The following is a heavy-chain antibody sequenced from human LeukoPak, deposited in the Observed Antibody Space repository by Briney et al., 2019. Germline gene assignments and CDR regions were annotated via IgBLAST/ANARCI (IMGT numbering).Heavy chain of an antibody. CDR3: AREVYGSGSSFDY. CDR2: ISSSGSTI. CDR1: GFAFAEHG. D-gene: IGHD3-10*01. J-gene: IGHJ4*02. Sequence: PGGSLRLSCTASGFAFAEHGMSWVRQVPGKGLEWVSYISSSGSTIYYADSVKGRFTISRDNAKNSLYLQMNSLRAEDTAVYYCAREVYGSGSSFDYWGQGTLVTVSS. V-gene: IGHV3-48*03.